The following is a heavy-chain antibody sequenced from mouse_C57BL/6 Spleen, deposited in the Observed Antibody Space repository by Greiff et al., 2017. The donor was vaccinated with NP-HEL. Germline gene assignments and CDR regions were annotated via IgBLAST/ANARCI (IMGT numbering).Heavy chain of an antibody. D-gene: IGHD1-1*02. CDR2: IDPSDSYT. CDR1: GYTFTSYW. J-gene: IGHJ2*01. Sequence: QVHVKQPGAELVKPGASVKLSCKASGYTFTSYWMQWVKQRPGQGLEWIGEIDPSDSYTNYNQKFKGKATLTVDTSSSTAYMQLSSLTSEDSAVYDCARTPYGYWGQGTTLTVSS. CDR3: ARTPYGY. V-gene: IGHV1-50*01.